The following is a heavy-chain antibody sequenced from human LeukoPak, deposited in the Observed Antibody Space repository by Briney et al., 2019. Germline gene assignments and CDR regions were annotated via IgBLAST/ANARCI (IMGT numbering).Heavy chain of an antibody. Sequence: GGSLRLSCAASGFTFSSYAMHWVRQAPGKGLQYVSSISSNGDSTYYAASVKGGFTISRDNSKSTLYLQMSSLRAEDTAVYYCVKDRWIDYWGQGALVTVSS. CDR2: ISSNGDST. CDR1: GFTFSSYA. J-gene: IGHJ4*02. CDR3: VKDRWIDY. D-gene: IGHD5-24*01. V-gene: IGHV3-64D*06.